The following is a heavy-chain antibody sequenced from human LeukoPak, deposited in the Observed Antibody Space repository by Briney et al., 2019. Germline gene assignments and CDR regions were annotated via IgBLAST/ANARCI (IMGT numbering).Heavy chain of an antibody. V-gene: IGHV3-30*18. Sequence: GKSLRLSCAASGFTFNNYGLHWVRQAPGKGLEWVAVISYDGRNIHYPDSVKGRFTISRDISTDTLWLQMDSLRTEDTAVYYCAKGPLRGTAAAIDYWGQGTLVTVSS. J-gene: IGHJ4*02. CDR3: AKGPLRGTAAAIDY. CDR2: ISYDGRNI. D-gene: IGHD2-2*01. CDR1: GFTFNNYG.